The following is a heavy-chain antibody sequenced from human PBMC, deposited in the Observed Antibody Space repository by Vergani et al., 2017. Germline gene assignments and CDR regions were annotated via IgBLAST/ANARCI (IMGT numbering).Heavy chain of an antibody. CDR2: IKQDGSGQ. V-gene: IGHV3-7*01. Sequence: EMQLVESGGGVVQPGGSLRLSCAASGIIFSSQWMSWVRQAPGKGLEGVANIKQDGSGQYYVDSVKGRFTISRDNAKNSLYLQLSSLRVEDTAIYYCARGPPSEYWGQGTLVTVSS. CDR3: ARGPPSEY. J-gene: IGHJ4*02. CDR1: GIIFSSQW.